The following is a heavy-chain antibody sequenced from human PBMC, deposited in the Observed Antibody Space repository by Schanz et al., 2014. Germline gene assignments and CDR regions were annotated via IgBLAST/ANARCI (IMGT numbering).Heavy chain of an antibody. CDR1: GFAFSSYG. J-gene: IGHJ4*02. D-gene: IGHD3-10*01. CDR2: IGVDGTTT. Sequence: VQVVQSGGGLVQPGGSLRLSCLASGFAFSSYGMNWLRQAPGKGLEWVSVIGVDGTTTYYADSVKGRFTISRDNSKNTLYLQMNSLRPEDTAVYYCAKYRGYYRVSGSYRELEYWGQGTLVTVSS. CDR3: AKYRGYYRVSGSYRELEY. V-gene: IGHV3-23*04.